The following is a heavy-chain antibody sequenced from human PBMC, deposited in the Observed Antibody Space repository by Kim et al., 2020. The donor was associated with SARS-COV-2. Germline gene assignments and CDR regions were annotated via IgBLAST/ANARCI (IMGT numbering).Heavy chain of an antibody. J-gene: IGHJ4*02. D-gene: IGHD3-10*01. V-gene: IGHV4-34*01. CDR3: VGWGLRWPITMVRGARGYYFDY. Sequence: SETLSLTCAVYGGSFSGYYWSWIRQPPGKGLEWIGEINHSGSTNYNPSLKSRVTISVDTSKNQFSLKLSSVTAADTAVYYCVGWGLRWPITMVRGARGYYFDYWGQGTLVTVSS. CDR1: GGSFSGYY. CDR2: INHSGST.